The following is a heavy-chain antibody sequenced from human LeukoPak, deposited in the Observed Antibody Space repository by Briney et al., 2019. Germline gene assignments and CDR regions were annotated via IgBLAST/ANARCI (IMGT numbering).Heavy chain of an antibody. Sequence: PGGTLRLSCAASGFTFSRYGMSWVRQAPGKGLEWVSAIAGSGGSTYYADSVKGRFTMSRDNSKNTLYLQMNTLRAEDTAVYYCARLAVGGWDVRYWGQGTLVIVSS. CDR3: ARLAVGGWDVRY. V-gene: IGHV3-23*01. CDR1: GFTFSRYG. D-gene: IGHD6-19*01. J-gene: IGHJ4*02. CDR2: IAGSGGST.